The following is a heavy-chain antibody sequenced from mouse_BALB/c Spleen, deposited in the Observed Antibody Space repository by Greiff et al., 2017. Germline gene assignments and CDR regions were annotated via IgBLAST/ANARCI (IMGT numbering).Heavy chain of an antibody. J-gene: IGHJ3*01. D-gene: IGHD2-4*01. V-gene: IGHV14-3*02. CDR3: PIFLMITTGGFAY. Sequence: DVKLQESGAELVKPGASVKLSCTASGFNIKDTYMHWVKQRPEQGLEWIGRIDPANGNTKYDPKFQGKATITADTSSNTAYLQLSSLTSEDTAVYYCPIFLMITTGGFAYWGQGTLVTVSA. CDR1: GFNIKDTY. CDR2: IDPANGNT.